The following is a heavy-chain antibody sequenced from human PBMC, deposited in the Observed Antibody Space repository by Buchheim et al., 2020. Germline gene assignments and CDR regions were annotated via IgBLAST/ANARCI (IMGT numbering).Heavy chain of an antibody. J-gene: IGHJ4*02. CDR1: GFTFSSYG. CDR3: ARDLSGGDYPPLGY. CDR2: IWYDGSNK. D-gene: IGHD1-26*01. V-gene: IGHV3-33*01. Sequence: QVQLVESGGGVVQPGRSLRLSCAASGFTFSSYGMHWVRQAPGKGLEWVAGIWYDGSNKYYADSVKGRFTISRDNSKHTLYLQMNSLRAEDTAVYYCARDLSGGDYPPLGYWGQGTL.